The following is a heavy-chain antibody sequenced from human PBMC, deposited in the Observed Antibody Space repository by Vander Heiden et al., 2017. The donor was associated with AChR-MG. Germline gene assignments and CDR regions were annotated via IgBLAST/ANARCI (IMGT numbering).Heavy chain of an antibody. D-gene: IGHD6-19*01. CDR2: ISYEGRTR. V-gene: IGHV3-30*18. Sequence: QVQVVESGGGMVQPGRSLRLSCAASGFTFSNYGIHWVGQAPGKGLEWVAVISYEGRTRHYVDSVRGRFTVSRDNFKNTVYLQMDSLRVEDTALYYCVKEGDEFSSSRYDYWGQGTLVTVSS. CDR3: VKEGDEFSSSRYDY. CDR1: GFTFSNYG. J-gene: IGHJ4*02.